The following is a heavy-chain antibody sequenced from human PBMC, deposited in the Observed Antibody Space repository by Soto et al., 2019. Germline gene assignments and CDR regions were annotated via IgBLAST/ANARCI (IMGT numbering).Heavy chain of an antibody. CDR3: AGIPYSGYVFAY. V-gene: IGHV4-59*02. D-gene: IGHD5-12*01. CDR1: GGTVSRYY. Sequence: WVTLSLTCAGCGGTVSRYYWCWNRQTPGKGLEWIGYIYYSGSTNHNPSLKSRVTISVDTSKNQFSLKLSSVTAADTVVYYCAGIPYSGYVFAYLVKGTLVTVFS. J-gene: IGHJ4*02. CDR2: IYYSGST.